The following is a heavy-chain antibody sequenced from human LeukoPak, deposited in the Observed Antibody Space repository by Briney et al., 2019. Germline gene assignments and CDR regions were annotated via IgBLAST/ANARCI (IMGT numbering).Heavy chain of an antibody. D-gene: IGHD3-22*01. CDR3: AKEGRITMIVVANNWFDP. J-gene: IGHJ5*02. V-gene: IGHV3-23*01. Sequence: PGGSLRLSCAASGFTFSSYSMNWVRQAPGKGLEWVSAISGSGGSTYYADSVKGRFTISRDNSKNTLYLQMNSLRAEDTAVYYCAKEGRITMIVVANNWFDPWGQGTLATVSS. CDR2: ISGSGGST. CDR1: GFTFSSYS.